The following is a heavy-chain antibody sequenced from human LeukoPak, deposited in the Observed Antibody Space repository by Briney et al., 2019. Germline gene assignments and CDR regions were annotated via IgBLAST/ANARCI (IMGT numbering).Heavy chain of an antibody. J-gene: IGHJ4*02. CDR1: GGSISGYY. CDR3: ARGRYHFDY. D-gene: IGHD3-9*01. Sequence: SETLSLTCTVSGGSISGYYWSWIRQPPGKGLEWIAYFFYSGNTNYNPSLKSRVTISVDTSKNQFSLRLSSVTAVDTAVYYCARGRYHFDYWGQGTLVTVSS. V-gene: IGHV4-59*01. CDR2: FFYSGNT.